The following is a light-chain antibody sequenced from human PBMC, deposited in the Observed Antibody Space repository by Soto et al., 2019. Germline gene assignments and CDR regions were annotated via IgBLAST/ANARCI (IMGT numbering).Light chain of an antibody. CDR3: QQYNDWSPLT. CDR2: GAS. J-gene: IGKJ4*01. CDR1: QRVSSS. V-gene: IGKV3-15*01. Sequence: EIVMTQSPATLSVSPGGRATLSCRASQRVSSSLAWYQKKTGQAPRLLIYGASTRATGIPARFSGSGSGTEFILTISSLQSEDLAVYYYQQYNDWSPLTFGGGTRVEIK.